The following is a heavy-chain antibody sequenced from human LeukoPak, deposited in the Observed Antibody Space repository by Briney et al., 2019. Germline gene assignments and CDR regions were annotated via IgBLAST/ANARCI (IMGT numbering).Heavy chain of an antibody. V-gene: IGHV3-23*01. D-gene: IGHD3-10*01. CDR3: ARDDSEWRGVTLYYFDY. CDR1: GFTFSNYA. CDR2: ISGSASST. Sequence: PGGSLRLSCAASGFTFSNYAMSWVRQAPGKGLEWVSAISGSASSTYHADSVKGRFTISRDNSKNTLYLQMNSLRAEDTAVYYCARDDSEWRGVTLYYFDYWGQGTLVTVSS. J-gene: IGHJ4*02.